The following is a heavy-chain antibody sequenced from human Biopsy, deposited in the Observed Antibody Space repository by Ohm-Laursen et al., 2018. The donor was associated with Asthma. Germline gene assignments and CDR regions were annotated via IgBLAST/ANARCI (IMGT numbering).Heavy chain of an antibody. CDR2: ISVYNGNT. Sequence: GASVKVSCNTSGYTFNSAGITWVRQAPGQGLEWMGWISVYNGNTKVAQKLRDRVTMITDTSTSTAYMGLRSLRSDDTAVYFCARAVDYSHYYGIDVWGQGTTVTVS. CDR1: GYTFNSAG. CDR3: ARAVDYSHYYGIDV. D-gene: IGHD3-10*01. V-gene: IGHV1-18*01. J-gene: IGHJ6*02.